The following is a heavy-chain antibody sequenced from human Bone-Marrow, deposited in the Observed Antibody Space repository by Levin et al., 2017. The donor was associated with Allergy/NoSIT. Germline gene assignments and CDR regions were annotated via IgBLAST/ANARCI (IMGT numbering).Heavy chain of an antibody. CDR1: GYTFTGYY. Sequence: AASVKVSCKASGYTFTGYYMHWVRQAPGQGLEWMGWINPNSGGTNYAQKFQGRVTMTRDTSISTAYMELSRLRSDDTAVYYCARGGGVLDQWLVLPCNYWGQGTLVTVSS. CDR3: ARGGGVLDQWLVLPCNY. CDR2: INPNSGGT. D-gene: IGHD6-19*01. V-gene: IGHV1-2*02. J-gene: IGHJ4*02.